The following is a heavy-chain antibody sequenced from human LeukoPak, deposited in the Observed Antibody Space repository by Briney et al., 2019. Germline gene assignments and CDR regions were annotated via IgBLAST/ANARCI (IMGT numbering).Heavy chain of an antibody. CDR1: GFTFSSYG. D-gene: IGHD3-9*01. CDR3: AKDPTGVLRYFDWL. V-gene: IGHV3-30*18. Sequence: GGSLRLSCAASGFTFSSYGMHWVRQAPGKGLEWVAVISYDGSNKYYADSVKGRFTISRDNSKNTLYLQMNSLRAEDTAVYYCAKDPTGVLRYFDWLWGQGTLVTVSS. J-gene: IGHJ4*02. CDR2: ISYDGSNK.